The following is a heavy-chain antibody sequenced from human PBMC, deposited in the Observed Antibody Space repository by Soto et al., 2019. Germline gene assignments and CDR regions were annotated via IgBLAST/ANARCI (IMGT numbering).Heavy chain of an antibody. J-gene: IGHJ3*02. CDR2: MNPNSGNT. CDR3: ARGDIVVVVAAPGGGDAFDI. Sequence: ASVKVSCKASGYTFTSYDINWVRQATGQGLEWMGWMNPNSGNTGYAQKFQGRVTMTRNTSISTAYMELSSLRSEDTAVYYCARGDIVVVVAAPGGGDAFDIWGQGTMVTVSS. V-gene: IGHV1-8*01. CDR1: GYTFTSYD. D-gene: IGHD2-15*01.